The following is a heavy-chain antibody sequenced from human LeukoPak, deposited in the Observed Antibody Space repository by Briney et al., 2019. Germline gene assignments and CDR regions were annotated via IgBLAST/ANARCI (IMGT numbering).Heavy chain of an antibody. CDR1: GGTFSSYA. Sequence: SVKVSCKASGGTFSSYAISWVRQAPGQGLEWMGRIIPILGIANYAQKFQGRVTITADKSTSTAYMGLSSLRSEDTAVYYCARDREEDGYNYYWGQGTLVTVSS. D-gene: IGHD5-24*01. CDR3: ARDREEDGYNYY. J-gene: IGHJ4*02. V-gene: IGHV1-69*04. CDR2: IIPILGIA.